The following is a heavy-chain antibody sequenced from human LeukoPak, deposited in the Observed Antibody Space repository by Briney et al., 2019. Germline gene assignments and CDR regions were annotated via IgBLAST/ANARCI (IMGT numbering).Heavy chain of an antibody. CDR2: IIPILGIA. D-gene: IGHD6-19*01. J-gene: IGHJ4*02. CDR1: GGTFSSYA. V-gene: IGHV1-69*04. CDR3: ARDRIAVAGIDY. Sequence: GSSVKVSCKASGGTFSSYAISWVRQAPGQGLEWMGRIIPILGIANYAQKFQGRVTITADKSTSTAYVELSSPRSEDTAVYYCARDRIAVAGIDYWGQGTLVTVSS.